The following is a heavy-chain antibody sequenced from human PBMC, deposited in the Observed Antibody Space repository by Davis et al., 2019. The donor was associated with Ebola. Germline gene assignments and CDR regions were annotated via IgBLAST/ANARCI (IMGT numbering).Heavy chain of an antibody. CDR2: ISYDGSNK. J-gene: IGHJ4*02. Sequence: PGGSLRLSCSAPGFTFSSYGLHWVRQAPGKGLEWVAVISYDGSNKYYADSVKGRFTISRDNSKNTLYLQMNSLRAEDTAVYYCAKVFDYDKGYWGQGTLVTVSS. CDR3: AKVFDYDKGY. V-gene: IGHV3-30*18. CDR1: GFTFSSYG. D-gene: IGHD4-17*01.